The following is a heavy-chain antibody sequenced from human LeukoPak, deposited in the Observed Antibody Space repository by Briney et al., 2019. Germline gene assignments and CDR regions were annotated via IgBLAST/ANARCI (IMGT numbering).Heavy chain of an antibody. D-gene: IGHD5-18*01. CDR3: ARGRYSYGLFDY. Sequence: PGGTLRLSCAASGFTFSDYYMSWIRQAPGKGQEWVSYISSSGSTIYYADSLKGRCTISRDNAKNSLYLQMNSLRADDTAVYYCARGRYSYGLFDYWGQGTLVTVSS. V-gene: IGHV3-11*01. CDR2: ISSSGSTI. J-gene: IGHJ4*02. CDR1: GFTFSDYY.